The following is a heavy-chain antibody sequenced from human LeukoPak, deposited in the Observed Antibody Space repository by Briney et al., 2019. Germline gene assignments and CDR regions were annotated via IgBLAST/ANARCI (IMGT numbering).Heavy chain of an antibody. CDR3: AGESLYCRGTNCQEYNYYYFHGMDV. CDR1: GFTFRSYG. CDR2: IWYDGFNK. Sequence: GRSLRLSCAASGFTFRSYGMHWVRQAPGKGLEWVAVIWYDGFNKYYADSMKGRFTISRDNSKDTLLLQMNSLRAEDTAVYYCAGESLYCRGTNCQEYNYYYFHGMDVWGQGTTVTVSS. V-gene: IGHV3-33*01. J-gene: IGHJ6*02. D-gene: IGHD2-2*01.